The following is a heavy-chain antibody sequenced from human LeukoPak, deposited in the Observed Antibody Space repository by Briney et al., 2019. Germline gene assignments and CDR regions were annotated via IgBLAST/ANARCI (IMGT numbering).Heavy chain of an antibody. Sequence: ASVKVSCKASGYTFTGYYMHWVRQAPGQGLEWMGWINPNSGGTNYAQKFQGRVTITADKSTSTAYMELSSLRSEDTAVYYCARGDPYYYDSSAYWDYWGQGTLVTVSS. D-gene: IGHD3-22*01. J-gene: IGHJ4*02. CDR3: ARGDPYYYDSSAYWDY. CDR2: INPNSGGT. V-gene: IGHV1-2*02. CDR1: GYTFTGYY.